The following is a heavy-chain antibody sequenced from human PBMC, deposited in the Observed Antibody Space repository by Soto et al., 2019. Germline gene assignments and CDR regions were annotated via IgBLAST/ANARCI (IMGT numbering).Heavy chain of an antibody. D-gene: IGHD3-16*01. CDR2: INPSGGFT. CDR3: ARDKEPWGNRQNWLDP. V-gene: IGHV1-46*03. J-gene: IGHJ5*02. Sequence: QVQLVQSGAGVKKPGASVKVSCKASGYTFTTYYMHWVRQAPGQGLEWMGIINPSGGFTTYAQKFQGRVTMTRDTSTSTVYMELSSLRSEDTAVYYCARDKEPWGNRQNWLDPWGQGTLVTVSS. CDR1: GYTFTTYY.